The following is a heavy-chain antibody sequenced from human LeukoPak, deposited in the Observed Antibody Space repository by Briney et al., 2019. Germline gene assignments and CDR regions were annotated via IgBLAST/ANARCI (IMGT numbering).Heavy chain of an antibody. D-gene: IGHD3-22*01. CDR2: ISSSSSYI. CDR3: AREDSSGYYYYFDY. CDR1: GFTFSNYT. Sequence: GGSLRLSCAASGFTFSNYTMNWVRQAPGKGLEWVSSISSSSSYIHYADSVKGRFSISRDNAKNSLYLQMNSLRAEDTAVYYCAREDSSGYYYYFDYWGQGTLVTVSS. J-gene: IGHJ4*02. V-gene: IGHV3-21*01.